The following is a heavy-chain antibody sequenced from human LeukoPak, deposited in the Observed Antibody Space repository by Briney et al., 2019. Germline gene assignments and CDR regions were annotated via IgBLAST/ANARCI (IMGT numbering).Heavy chain of an antibody. Sequence: GGSLRPSCAASGFTFSSYAMSWVRQAPGKGLEWVSAISGSGGSTYYADSVKGRFTISRDNSKNTLYLQMNSLRAEDTAVYYCAKASGDYGGNYGGFDYWGQGTLVTVSS. CDR1: GFTFSSYA. CDR2: ISGSGGST. D-gene: IGHD4-23*01. V-gene: IGHV3-23*01. CDR3: AKASGDYGGNYGGFDY. J-gene: IGHJ4*02.